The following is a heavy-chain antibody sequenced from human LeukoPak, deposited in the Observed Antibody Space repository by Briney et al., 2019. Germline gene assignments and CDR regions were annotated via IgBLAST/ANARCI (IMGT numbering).Heavy chain of an antibody. Sequence: GSSVKVSCKASGYTFTSYGISWVRQAPGQGLEWMGWINPNSGGTNYAQKFQGRVTMTRDTSISTAYMELSRLRSDDTTVYYCARVEQLALYFDYWGQGTLVTVSS. CDR2: INPNSGGT. J-gene: IGHJ4*02. CDR3: ARVEQLALYFDY. D-gene: IGHD6-6*01. CDR1: GYTFTSYG. V-gene: IGHV1-2*02.